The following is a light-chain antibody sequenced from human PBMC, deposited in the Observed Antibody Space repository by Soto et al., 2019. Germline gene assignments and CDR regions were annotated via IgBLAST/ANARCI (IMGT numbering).Light chain of an antibody. CDR2: RAS. Sequence: ENVLTQSPDTLSLSPGERATLSCRASQSVVNNYLAWYQQKPGQAPRLLMYRASTRASGIADRFSGSGSGTDFTLTISRLEPDDFAVYYWQHYGSTVITFGQGTRLEMK. CDR3: QHYGSTVIT. V-gene: IGKV3-20*01. CDR1: QSVVNNY. J-gene: IGKJ5*01.